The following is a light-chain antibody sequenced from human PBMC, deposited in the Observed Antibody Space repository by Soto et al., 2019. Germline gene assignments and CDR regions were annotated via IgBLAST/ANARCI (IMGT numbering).Light chain of an antibody. CDR2: GAS. CDR3: QQYDSSPWT. Sequence: EIVLTQSPGTLSLSPGERATLSCRASQSVSSSYLAWYQQKPGQAPRLLIYGASSRATGITDWFSGSASGTDFTLTISRLEPEDFAVYYWQQYDSSPWTFGQGTKVEI. CDR1: QSVSSSY. V-gene: IGKV3-20*01. J-gene: IGKJ1*01.